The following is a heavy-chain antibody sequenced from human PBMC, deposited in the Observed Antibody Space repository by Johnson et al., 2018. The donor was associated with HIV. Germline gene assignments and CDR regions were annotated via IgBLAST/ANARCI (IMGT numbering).Heavy chain of an antibody. J-gene: IGHJ3*02. Sequence: VQLVESGGGLVQPAGSLSLSCAASGFAFRSYWMHWVRQAPGQGLVWVSRINSYCSSTSYSDSVQGRLTTSRDSAKNTLYLQMNSLRVEDTALYYRARDEGLDYGASLGAFEIWGQGTMVTVSS. CDR3: ARDEGLDYGASLGAFEI. CDR1: GFAFRSYW. V-gene: IGHV3-74*01. D-gene: IGHD4-17*01. CDR2: INSYCSST.